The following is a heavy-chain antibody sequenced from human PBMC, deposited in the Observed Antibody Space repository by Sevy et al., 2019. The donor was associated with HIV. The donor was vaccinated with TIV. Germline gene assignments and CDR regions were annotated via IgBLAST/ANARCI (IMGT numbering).Heavy chain of an antibody. D-gene: IGHD3-10*01. CDR2: IKSKTDGGTI. Sequence: GGSLRLSCAASGFTFSNAWMSWVRQAPGKGLEWVGRIKSKTDGGTIDYAAPVKGRFSISRDDSKNTLYLQMNSLKIEDTAVYYCASRHYYGSGGYPDSWGQGILVTVSS. CDR1: GFTFSNAW. CDR3: ASRHYYGSGGYPDS. V-gene: IGHV3-15*01. J-gene: IGHJ4*02.